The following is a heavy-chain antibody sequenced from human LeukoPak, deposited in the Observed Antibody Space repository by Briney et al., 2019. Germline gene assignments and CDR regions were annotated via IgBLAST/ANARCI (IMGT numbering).Heavy chain of an antibody. V-gene: IGHV4-39*01. CDR1: GGSISSSSYY. Sequence: SETLSLTCTVSGGSISSSSYYWGWIRQPPGKGLEWIVSIYYSGNTYYNPSLKSRVTISVDTSKNQFSLKLSSVTAADTAVYYCARHPTAMVSFDYWGQGTLVTVSS. CDR3: ARHPTAMVSFDY. CDR2: IYYSGNT. J-gene: IGHJ4*02. D-gene: IGHD2-8*01.